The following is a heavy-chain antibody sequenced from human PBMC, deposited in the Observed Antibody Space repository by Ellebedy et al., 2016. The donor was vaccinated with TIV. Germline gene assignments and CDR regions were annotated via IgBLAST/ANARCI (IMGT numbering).Heavy chain of an antibody. CDR2: ISGSGGST. V-gene: IGHV3-23*01. J-gene: IGHJ4*02. CDR3: AREDGYSYGYVDY. CDR1: GFTFSSYA. D-gene: IGHD5-18*01. Sequence: GESLKISXAASGFTFSSYAMSWVRQAPGKGLEWVSAISGSGGSTYYADSVKGRFTISRDNSKNTLYLQMNSLRAEDTAVYYCAREDGYSYGYVDYWGQGTLVTVSS.